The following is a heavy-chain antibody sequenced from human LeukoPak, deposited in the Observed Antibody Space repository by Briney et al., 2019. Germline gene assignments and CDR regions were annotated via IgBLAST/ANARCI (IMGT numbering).Heavy chain of an antibody. CDR1: GCNFTIYW. V-gene: IGHV5-51*01. Sequence: GESLQISCKGSGCNFTIYWIGWVRRMPGKGLEWMGIIYPGDSDTRYSPSFQGQVTISADKSISTAYLQWSSLKASDTAMYYCATHDYYDSSGYYGGGGAFDIWGQGTMVTVSS. CDR2: IYPGDSDT. D-gene: IGHD3-22*01. CDR3: ATHDYYDSSGYYGGGGAFDI. J-gene: IGHJ3*02.